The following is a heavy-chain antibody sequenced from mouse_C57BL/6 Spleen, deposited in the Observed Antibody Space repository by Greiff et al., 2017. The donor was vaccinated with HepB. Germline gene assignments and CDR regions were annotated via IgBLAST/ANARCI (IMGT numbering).Heavy chain of an antibody. CDR1: GYTFTSYW. V-gene: IGHV1-72*01. CDR2: IDPNSGGT. D-gene: IGHD1-1*01. Sequence: QVQLKQPGAELVKPGASVKLSCTASGYTFTSYWMHWVQQRPGRGLEWIGRIDPNSGGTKYNETFKSKATLTVDKPSSTAYMQLSSLTSEDSAVYYCERDSTTVVATDGYFDVWGTGTTVTVSS. CDR3: ERDSTTVVATDGYFDV. J-gene: IGHJ1*03.